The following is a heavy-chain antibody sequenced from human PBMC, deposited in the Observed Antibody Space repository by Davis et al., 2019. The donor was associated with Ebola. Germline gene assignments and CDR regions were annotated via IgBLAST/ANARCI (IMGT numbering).Heavy chain of an antibody. CDR2: IKQDGSEK. V-gene: IGHV3-7*03. Sequence: GGSLRLSCAASGFTFSIYHINWVRQAPGKGLEWVANIKQDGSEKYYVDSVKGRFTISRDNAKNSLYLQMNSLRAEDTAVYYCARGGGKDYWGQGTLVTVSS. D-gene: IGHD4-23*01. J-gene: IGHJ4*02. CDR1: GFTFSIYH. CDR3: ARGGGKDY.